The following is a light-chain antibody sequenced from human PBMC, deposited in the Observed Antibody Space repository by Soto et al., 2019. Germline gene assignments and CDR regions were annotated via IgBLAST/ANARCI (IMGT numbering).Light chain of an antibody. CDR3: SSYTSSSTEI. V-gene: IGLV2-14*01. CDR2: EVS. CDR1: SSDVGGYNY. Sequence: QSVLTQPASVSGSPGQTITISCTGTSSDVGGYNYVSWYQHHPGKAPKLMIYEVSNRTSGVSNRFSGSKSGNTASLTISGLQAEDEADYYCSSYTSSSTEIFGTGTNVTVL. J-gene: IGLJ1*01.